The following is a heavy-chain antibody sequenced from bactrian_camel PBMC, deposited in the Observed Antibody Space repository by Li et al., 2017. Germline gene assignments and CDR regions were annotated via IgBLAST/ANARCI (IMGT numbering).Heavy chain of an antibody. J-gene: IGHJ4*01. CDR3: AEGRGSRGEHCYSLNY. V-gene: IGHV3S10*01. CDR2: ITSLPSLFRAA. D-gene: IGHD6*01. CDR1: GITFSRHD. Sequence: EVQLVESGGGLVQPGESLRLSCVASGITFSRHDMSWVRQAPGKEVEWVAGITSLPSLFRAASYADSVKGRFTISQDIARNTVYPQMNNQQPEGTATYYWAEGRGSRGEHCYSLNYWGQGTQVTVS.